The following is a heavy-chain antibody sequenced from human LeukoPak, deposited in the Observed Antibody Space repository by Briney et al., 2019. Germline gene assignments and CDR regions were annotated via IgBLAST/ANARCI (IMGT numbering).Heavy chain of an antibody. J-gene: IGHJ5*02. D-gene: IGHD3-22*01. Sequence: GSSVKVSCKASGGTFSSYAISWVRQAPGQGVEWMGRIIPILGIANYAQKFQGRVTITADKSTSTAYMELSSLRSEDTAVYYCARVRYYDSSSWARFDPWGQGTLVTVSS. CDR2: IIPILGIA. V-gene: IGHV1-69*04. CDR1: GGTFSSYA. CDR3: ARVRYYDSSSWARFDP.